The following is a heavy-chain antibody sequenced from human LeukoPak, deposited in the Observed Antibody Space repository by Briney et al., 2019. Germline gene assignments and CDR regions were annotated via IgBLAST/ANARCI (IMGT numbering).Heavy chain of an antibody. CDR2: IYSGGST. J-gene: IGHJ4*02. CDR3: AKGYNYAYEY. Sequence: PGGSLRLSCAASGFTFDDYAMHWVRQAPGKGLEWVSLIYSGGSTYYAASVKGRFTISRDNSKNTLYLQMNSLRPEDTAVYYCAKGYNYAYEYWGQGTLVTVSS. CDR1: GFTFDDYA. D-gene: IGHD5-18*01. V-gene: IGHV3-53*01.